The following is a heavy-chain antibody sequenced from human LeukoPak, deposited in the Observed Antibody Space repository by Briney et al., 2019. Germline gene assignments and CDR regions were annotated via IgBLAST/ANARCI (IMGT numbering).Heavy chain of an antibody. D-gene: IGHD5-24*01. J-gene: IGHJ5*02. CDR2: ISYDGSNK. CDR3: AKCRDGYNSQWFDP. CDR1: GFTFSSYG. Sequence: GGSLRLSCAASGFTFSSYGMHWVRQAPGKGLEWVVVISYDGSNKYYADSVKGRFTISRDNSKNTLYLQMNSLRAEDTAVYYCAKCRDGYNSQWFDPWGQGTLVTVSS. V-gene: IGHV3-30*18.